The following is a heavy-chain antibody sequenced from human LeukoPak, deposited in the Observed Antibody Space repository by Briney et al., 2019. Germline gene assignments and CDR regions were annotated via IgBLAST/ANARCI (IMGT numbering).Heavy chain of an antibody. CDR1: GFTVTSHW. CDR3: AREYGSGWNYSDN. J-gene: IGHJ4*02. CDR2: IKNDGSST. D-gene: IGHD6-19*01. Sequence: GGSLRLSCEASGFTVTSHWMHWVRQAPGKGLVWVSYIKNDGSSTNYADSVKGRFTISRDNAKNTLCLQMNSLRAEDTAVYYCAREYGSGWNYSDNWGQGTLVTVSS. V-gene: IGHV3-74*01.